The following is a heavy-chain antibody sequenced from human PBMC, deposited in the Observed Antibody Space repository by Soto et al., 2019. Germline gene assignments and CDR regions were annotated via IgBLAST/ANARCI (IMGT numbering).Heavy chain of an antibody. J-gene: IGHJ4*02. CDR3: ARDGVCIGTGCSRDFDY. V-gene: IGHV1-18*01. CDR1: GYTFTSYG. CDR2: ISAYNGNT. Sequence: QVKLVQSGAEVKKPGASVKVSCKASGYTFTSYGISGVRQAPGQGLEGMGWISAYNGNTNYAQKLQGRVTMTTDTSTSPGYMEVRSLRSDEKAVYYCARDGVCIGTGCSRDFDYWGQGTLVTVSS. D-gene: IGHD2-2*01.